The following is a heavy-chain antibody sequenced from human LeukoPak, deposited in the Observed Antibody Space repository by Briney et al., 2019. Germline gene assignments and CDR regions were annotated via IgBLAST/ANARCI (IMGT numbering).Heavy chain of an antibody. J-gene: IGHJ3*01. CDR2: LHASEST. D-gene: IGHD3-22*01. V-gene: IGHV4-61*02. CDR3: ATLSSGADFDV. Sequence: SETLSLTCSVSGGSMSSSSYYYYWTWVRQPAAQGLDLIWRLHASESTIYNPSLKSRVTLSIDTSKDQLSLTLTSVTAADSAVYYCATLSSGADFDVWGQGTVVTVSS. CDR1: GGSMSSSSYY.